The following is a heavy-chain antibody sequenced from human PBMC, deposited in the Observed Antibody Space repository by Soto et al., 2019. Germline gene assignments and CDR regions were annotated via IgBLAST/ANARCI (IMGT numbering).Heavy chain of an antibody. CDR2: IWYDGSNK. CDR3: AGETEMATIFSDY. J-gene: IGHJ4*02. Sequence: PGGSLRLSCAASGFTFSSYGMHWVRQAPGKGLEWVAVIWYDGSNKYYADSVKGRFTISRDNSKNTLYLQMNSLRAEDTAVYYCAGETEMATIFSDYWGQGTLVTVSS. CDR1: GFTFSSYG. V-gene: IGHV3-30*02. D-gene: IGHD5-12*01.